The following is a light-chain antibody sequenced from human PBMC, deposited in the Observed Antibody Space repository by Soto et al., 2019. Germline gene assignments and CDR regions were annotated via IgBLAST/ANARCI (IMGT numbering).Light chain of an antibody. CDR2: GAS. V-gene: IGKV3-15*01. Sequence: EIVMTQSPATLSVSPGERATLSCRASQSVSSNLAWYQQKPGQAPRLLIYGASTRATGIPARFSGSGSGTELTLTISSLQSEDSAVYSCHQYNNWPPTWTFGQGTKVDI. J-gene: IGKJ1*01. CDR3: HQYNNWPPTWT. CDR1: QSVSSN.